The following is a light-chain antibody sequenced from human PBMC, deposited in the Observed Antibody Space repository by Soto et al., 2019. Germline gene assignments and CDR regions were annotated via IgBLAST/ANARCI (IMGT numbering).Light chain of an antibody. CDR3: RPGRNWLTIS. J-gene: IGKJ5*01. CDR2: DAS. CDR1: QSVSSY. Sequence: IVLTQKPDTLSLSPGERATLSCRASQSVSSYLAWYQQKPGQAPRLLIYDASNRATGIPARFSGSGSGTDFTLTISSLVPEDFAVYYCRPGRNWLTISSAQRTR. V-gene: IGKV3-11*01.